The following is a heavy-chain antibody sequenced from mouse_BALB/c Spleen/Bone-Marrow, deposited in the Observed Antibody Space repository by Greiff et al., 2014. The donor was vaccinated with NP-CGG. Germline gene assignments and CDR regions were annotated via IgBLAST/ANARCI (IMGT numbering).Heavy chain of an antibody. CDR1: GYTFSSYW. V-gene: IGHV1-9*01. J-gene: IGHJ1*01. Sequence: VQLQQSGAELMKPGASVKISRKATGYTFSSYWIEWVKQRPGHGLEWIGEILPGSGSTNYNEKFKGKATFTADTSSNTAYMQRSSVTSEGSAVYSCARGGVRGGYWYFDVWGAGTTVTVSS. CDR3: ARGGVRGGYWYFDV. CDR2: ILPGSGST.